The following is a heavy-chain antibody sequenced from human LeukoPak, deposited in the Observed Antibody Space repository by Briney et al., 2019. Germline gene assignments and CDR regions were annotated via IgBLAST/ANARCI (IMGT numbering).Heavy chain of an antibody. D-gene: IGHD3-9*01. J-gene: IGHJ4*02. CDR2: IYPADSDT. V-gene: IGHV5-51*01. CDR1: GYSFTSYW. CDR3: ARHSDWRFDY. Sequence: GEPLKISCKGSGYSFTSYWFAWVRQMPGKGLEWMGIIYPADSDTRYSPSFQGQVTISADKSISTAYLQWSSLKASDTAMYYCARHSDWRFDYWGQGTLVTVSS.